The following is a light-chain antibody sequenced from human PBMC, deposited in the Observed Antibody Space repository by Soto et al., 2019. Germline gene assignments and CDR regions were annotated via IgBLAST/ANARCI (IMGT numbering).Light chain of an antibody. CDR2: GAS. J-gene: IGKJ5*01. CDR1: QSLSSS. CDR3: QQYKNWPPIT. Sequence: EIVMTHSPATLSVSPGEGATLSCRASQSLSSSLAWYQQKPGQAPRLLIYGASTRATGIPARFSGSGSGTEFTLTISSLQSEDFAVYYCQQYKNWPPITFGQGTRLEIK. V-gene: IGKV3-15*01.